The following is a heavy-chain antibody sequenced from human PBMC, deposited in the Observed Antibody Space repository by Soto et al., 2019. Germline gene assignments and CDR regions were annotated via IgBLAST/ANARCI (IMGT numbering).Heavy chain of an antibody. V-gene: IGHV3-11*01. CDR3: ASPLTYYYDSSGYYGLGY. D-gene: IGHD3-22*01. J-gene: IGHJ4*02. CDR2: ISSSGSTI. CDR1: GFTFSDYY. Sequence: QVQLVESGGGLVKPGGSLRLSCAASGFTFSDYYMSWIRQAPGKGLEWVSYISSSGSTISYADSVKGRFNISRDNAKNSLYLQMNSLRAEDTAVYYCASPLTYYYDSSGYYGLGYWGQGTLVTVSS.